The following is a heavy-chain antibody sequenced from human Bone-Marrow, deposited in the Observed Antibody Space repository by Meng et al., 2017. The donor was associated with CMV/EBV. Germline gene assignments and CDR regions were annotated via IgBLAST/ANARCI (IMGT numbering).Heavy chain of an antibody. CDR2: INPNSGGT. J-gene: IGHJ4*02. CDR3: ARDSVSRGVADY. V-gene: IGHV1-2*02. Sequence: CKDAGYTFTGYYIHWVRQAPGHGLEWMGWINPNSGGTNYAQKFQGRVTMTSDTSINTAYMELTRLTSDDTAVYYCARDSVSRGVADYWGQGTLVTVSS. CDR1: GYTFTGYY. D-gene: IGHD3-10*01.